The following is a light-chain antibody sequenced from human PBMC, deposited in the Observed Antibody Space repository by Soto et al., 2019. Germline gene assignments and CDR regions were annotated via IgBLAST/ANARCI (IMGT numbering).Light chain of an antibody. Sequence: QSALTQPASVSGSPGQSITISCTGTSSDVGGYNYVSWYQQHPGKAPKLMIYEVSNRHSGVSNRFSGSKSGNTDSLTISGLQAEDEAAYYCSSYTRSSTRVFGTGTQVTVL. CDR1: SSDVGGYNY. V-gene: IGLV2-14*01. CDR3: SSYTRSSTRV. CDR2: EVS. J-gene: IGLJ1*01.